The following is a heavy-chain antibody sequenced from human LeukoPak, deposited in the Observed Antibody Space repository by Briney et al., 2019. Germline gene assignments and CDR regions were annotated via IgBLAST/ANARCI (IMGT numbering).Heavy chain of an antibody. J-gene: IGHJ3*02. D-gene: IGHD3-22*01. CDR2: IYTSGST. Sequence: SETLSLTCTVSGGSISSYYWSWIRQPAGKGLEWIGRIYTSGSTNYNPSLKSRVTMSVDTSKNQFSLKLSSVTAADTAVYYCARTAYYYDSSGYYYVSAFDIWGQGTMVTVSS. CDR3: ARTAYYYDSSGYYYVSAFDI. V-gene: IGHV4-4*07. CDR1: GGSISSYY.